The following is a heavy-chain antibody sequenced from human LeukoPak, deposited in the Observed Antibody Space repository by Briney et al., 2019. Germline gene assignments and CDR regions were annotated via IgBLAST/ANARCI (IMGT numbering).Heavy chain of an antibody. CDR2: INAGNGNT. CDR1: GYTFTSYA. CDR3: ARFSFFLEWLLPDY. V-gene: IGHV1-3*01. Sequence: GASVKVSCKASGYTFTSYAMHWVRQAPGQRLEWMGWINAGNGNTKYSQKFQGRVTITRDTSASTAYMELSSLRSEDTAVYYCARFSFFLEWLLPDYWGQGTLVIVSS. D-gene: IGHD3-3*01. J-gene: IGHJ4*02.